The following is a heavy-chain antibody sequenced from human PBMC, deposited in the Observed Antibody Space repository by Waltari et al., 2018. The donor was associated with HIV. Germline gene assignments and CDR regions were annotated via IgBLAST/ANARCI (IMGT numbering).Heavy chain of an antibody. V-gene: IGHV1-8*01. D-gene: IGHD3-22*01. CDR3: ARGGPAYYDSSGYWFDY. CDR1: GYTFTSYD. J-gene: IGHJ4*02. CDR2: RKPNSGNT. Sequence: QVQLVQSGAEVKKPGASVKVSCKASGYTFTSYDINWVRQATGQGLEWMGWRKPNSGNTGYAQKLQGRVTMSRNTSLSTAYMELSSLRSEDTAVYYCARGGPAYYDSSGYWFDYWGQGTLVTVAS.